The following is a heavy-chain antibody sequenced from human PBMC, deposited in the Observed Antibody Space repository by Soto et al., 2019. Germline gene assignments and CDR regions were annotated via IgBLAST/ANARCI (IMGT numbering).Heavy chain of an antibody. Sequence: ASVKVSCKASGYTFTSYDINWVRQATGQGLEWMGWMNPNSGNTGYAQKFQGRVTMTRNTSISTAYMELSSLRSEDTAVYYCARSPYYEYYDYIWGEIRYYYYYMDVWGKGTTVTVSS. CDR3: ARSPYYEYYDYIWGEIRYYYYYMDV. D-gene: IGHD3-16*01. J-gene: IGHJ6*03. V-gene: IGHV1-8*01. CDR2: MNPNSGNT. CDR1: GYTFTSYD.